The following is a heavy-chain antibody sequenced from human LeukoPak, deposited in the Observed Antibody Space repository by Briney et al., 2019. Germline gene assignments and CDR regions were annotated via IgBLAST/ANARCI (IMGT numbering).Heavy chain of an antibody. J-gene: IGHJ6*03. CDR1: GFMFSRLG. CDR3: AKEGDQFRGYLDA. V-gene: IGHV3-33*06. Sequence: PGGSLRLSCTASGFMFSRLGMQWVSQAPGEGLEWVAMIWHDGSVEEYADSVKGRFTISRDNSQNTLYLQMNSLRDDDTAVYYCAKEGDQFRGYLDAWGKGTTVTVSS. D-gene: IGHD3-16*01. CDR2: IWHDGSVE.